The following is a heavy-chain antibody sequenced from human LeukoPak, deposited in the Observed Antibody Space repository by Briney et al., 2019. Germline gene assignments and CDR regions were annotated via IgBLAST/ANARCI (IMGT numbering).Heavy chain of an antibody. CDR3: AKNTIRYSGSYLLFDP. J-gene: IGHJ5*02. D-gene: IGHD1-26*01. CDR1: GFTFISYS. CDR2: ISSSASTI. Sequence: GGSLRLSCAASGFTFISYSMNWVRQAPGKGLEWVSYISSSASTIYYADSVKGRFTISRDNAKNSVYLQMNSLRDEDTAVYYCAKNTIRYSGSYLLFDPWGQGTLVTVSS. V-gene: IGHV3-48*02.